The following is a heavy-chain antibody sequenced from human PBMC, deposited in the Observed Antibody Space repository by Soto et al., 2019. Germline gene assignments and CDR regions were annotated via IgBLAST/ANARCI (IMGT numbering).Heavy chain of an antibody. D-gene: IGHD3-22*01. Sequence: GASVKVSCKASGYTFTSYGISWVRQAPGQGLEWMGWISAYNGNTNYAQKLQGRVTMTTDTSTSTAYMELRSLRSDDTAVYYCARDYYDSSGYAGPAFDIWGQGTMVTVSS. J-gene: IGHJ3*02. CDR2: ISAYNGNT. CDR1: GYTFTSYG. V-gene: IGHV1-18*01. CDR3: ARDYYDSSGYAGPAFDI.